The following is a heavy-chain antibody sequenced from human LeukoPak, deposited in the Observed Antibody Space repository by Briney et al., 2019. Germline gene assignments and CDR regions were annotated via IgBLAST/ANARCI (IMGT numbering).Heavy chain of an antibody. Sequence: PSETLSLTCAVYGGSFSGYYWSWIRQPPGKGLEWMGEINHSGSTNYNPSLKSRATISVDTSKNQFSLKLSSVTAADTAVYYCARGRKVLAVVRYFDWSVPFDCWGQGTLVTVSS. CDR1: GGSFSGYY. J-gene: IGHJ4*02. CDR3: ARGRKVLAVVRYFDWSVPFDC. CDR2: INHSGST. D-gene: IGHD3-9*01. V-gene: IGHV4-34*01.